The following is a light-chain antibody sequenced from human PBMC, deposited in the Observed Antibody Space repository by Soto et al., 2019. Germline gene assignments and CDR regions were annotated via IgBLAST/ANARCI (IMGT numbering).Light chain of an antibody. J-gene: IGKJ2*01. V-gene: IGKV1-39*01. CDR2: AAS. CDR3: QQSYSTPLYT. Sequence: DLQMTQSPSSLSASVGDRVTITCRASQRIASYLNWYQQKPGKAPKLLIYAASRLQSGVPSRFSGSGSGTEFTLTISSLQPEDYATYYCQQSYSTPLYTFGQGTKLEMK. CDR1: QRIASY.